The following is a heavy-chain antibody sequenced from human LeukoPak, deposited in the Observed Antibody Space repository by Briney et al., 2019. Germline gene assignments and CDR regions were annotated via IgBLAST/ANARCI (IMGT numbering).Heavy chain of an antibody. Sequence: SETLSLTCTVSGGSISSDYRSWIRQPPGKGLEWIAYISYSGSTNYNPSLQSRVTISVDTSKNQYSLKLISVTAADTAIYYCARDPGLSYFDYWGQGALVTVSS. CDR1: GGSISSDY. CDR2: ISYSGST. J-gene: IGHJ4*02. V-gene: IGHV4-59*01. CDR3: ARDPGLSYFDY.